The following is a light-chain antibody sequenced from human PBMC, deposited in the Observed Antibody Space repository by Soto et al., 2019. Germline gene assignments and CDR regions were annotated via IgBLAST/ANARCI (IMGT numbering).Light chain of an antibody. CDR2: TAS. J-gene: IGKJ4*01. CDR3: LQHNSYPLT. Sequence: DIQMTQSPSSVSASVGDRFTITCLASRDIGDRLAWFRHKPGKAPQLLIQTASTLVRETPSRFSGSGSGTEFTLTISSLQPEDFATYYCLQHNSYPLTFGGGTKVDIK. V-gene: IGKV1-17*03. CDR1: RDIGDR.